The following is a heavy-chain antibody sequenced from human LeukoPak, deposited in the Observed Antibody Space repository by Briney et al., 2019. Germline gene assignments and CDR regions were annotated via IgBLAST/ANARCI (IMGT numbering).Heavy chain of an antibody. V-gene: IGHV3-11*01. CDR2: ISSTSSTI. J-gene: IGHJ6*02. CDR1: GFTFSDHY. CDR3: ARSYVARAYGMDV. D-gene: IGHD3-10*01. Sequence: GGSLRLSCGGSGFTFSDHYMNWVRQAPGKGLEWIAYISSTSSTINYADSVKGRFTISRDNAKNSVSLLMNSLKAEDSAVYFCARSYVARAYGMDVWGQGTTVTVSS.